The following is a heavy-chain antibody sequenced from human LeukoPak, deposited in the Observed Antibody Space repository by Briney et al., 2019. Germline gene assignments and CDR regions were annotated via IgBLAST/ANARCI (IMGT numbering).Heavy chain of an antibody. CDR1: GFTFSSYA. V-gene: IGHV3-64*01. D-gene: IGHD2-8*01. Sequence: GGSLRLSCAASGFTFSSYAMHWVRQAPGKGLEYVSAISSNGGSTYYANSVKGRFTISRDNSKNTLYLQMGSLRAEDMVVYYCARAGGTSHSYCTNGVCYPYYYYYMDVWGKGTTVTVSS. J-gene: IGHJ6*03. CDR2: ISSNGGST. CDR3: ARAGGTSHSYCTNGVCYPYYYYYMDV.